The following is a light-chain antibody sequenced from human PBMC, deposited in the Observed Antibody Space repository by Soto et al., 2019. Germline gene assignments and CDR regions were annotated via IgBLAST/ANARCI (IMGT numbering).Light chain of an antibody. CDR2: GVS. V-gene: IGKV3-20*01. CDR3: QHYASSQFT. Sequence: EIVLTQSPGTLSLSPGERATLSCRASQSVSHNYIAWYQQRPGQAPRLLLYGVSTRAPGVPDRFSGSGSGTDFTLPIFTLEPEDFAVYCCQHYASSQFTFGPGTKVDIK. CDR1: QSVSHNY. J-gene: IGKJ3*01.